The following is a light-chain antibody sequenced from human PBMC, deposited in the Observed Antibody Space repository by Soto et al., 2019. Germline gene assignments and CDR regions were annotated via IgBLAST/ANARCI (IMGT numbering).Light chain of an antibody. CDR1: QSISTS. CDR3: QQSYSTPRYT. V-gene: IGKV1-39*01. J-gene: IGKJ2*01. Sequence: DIQMTQSPSSLSASVGDRVTITCRASQSISTSLNWYQQKPGKAPKFLIYDASRLQSGVPSRFSGRGSGKDFTLTISSLQPEDFATYYCQQSYSTPRYTFGQGTKLEIK. CDR2: DAS.